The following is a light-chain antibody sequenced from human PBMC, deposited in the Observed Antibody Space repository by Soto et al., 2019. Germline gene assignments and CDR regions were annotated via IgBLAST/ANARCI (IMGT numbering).Light chain of an antibody. V-gene: IGKV3-20*01. J-gene: IGKJ1*01. CDR2: GAS. Sequence: EIVLTQSPGTLSLSPGERATLSCRASQSVSSNYLALYQQKPGQAPRLHIYGASTRATGIPDRFSGSGSGTDFTLTISRLEPEDFAVYYCQQYGSSPRTFGQGTKVEIK. CDR3: QQYGSSPRT. CDR1: QSVSSNY.